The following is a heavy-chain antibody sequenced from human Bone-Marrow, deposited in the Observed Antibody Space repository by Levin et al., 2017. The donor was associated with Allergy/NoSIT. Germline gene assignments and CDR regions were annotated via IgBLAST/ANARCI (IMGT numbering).Heavy chain of an antibody. D-gene: IGHD6-19*01. Sequence: ASVKVSCAASRFTFSSHAMSWVRQAPGEGLEWVSTVSAVGGSTYYADSVKGRFTISRDTSKNTLYLQMNSLRAEDTAVYYCASQYRSGWYGFDYWGQGPPVTVSS. V-gene: IGHV3-23*01. J-gene: IGHJ4*02. CDR3: ASQYRSGWYGFDY. CDR1: RFTFSSHA. CDR2: VSAVGGST.